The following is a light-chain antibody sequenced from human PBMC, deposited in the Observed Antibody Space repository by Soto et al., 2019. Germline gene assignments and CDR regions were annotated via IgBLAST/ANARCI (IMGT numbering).Light chain of an antibody. Sequence: EIVLTQSPASLSLSPGDRATLSCRANQSVSNSLAWYQQTPGQPPRLLIFDASNRATGIPPRFSGSGSGTDFSLTIDSLEPEDFVVYYCQQRSDWPPSFGQGTKLEIK. J-gene: IGKJ2*01. CDR1: QSVSNS. CDR3: QQRSDWPPS. CDR2: DAS. V-gene: IGKV3-11*01.